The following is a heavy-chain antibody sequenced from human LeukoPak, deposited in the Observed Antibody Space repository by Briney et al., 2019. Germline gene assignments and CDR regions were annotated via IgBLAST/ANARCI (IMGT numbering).Heavy chain of an antibody. J-gene: IGHJ4*02. Sequence: GGSLRLSCAASGFTFTSYAMSWVRQAPGKGLEWVSSISGSGGGTFYADSVKGRFTISRDNSKNTLYLQMNSLRVEDTAVYYCAKDRLEQLVGEAGYFDYWGQGTLVTVSS. CDR3: AKDRLEQLVGEAGYFDY. CDR1: GFTFTSYA. CDR2: ISGSGGGT. V-gene: IGHV3-23*01. D-gene: IGHD6-6*01.